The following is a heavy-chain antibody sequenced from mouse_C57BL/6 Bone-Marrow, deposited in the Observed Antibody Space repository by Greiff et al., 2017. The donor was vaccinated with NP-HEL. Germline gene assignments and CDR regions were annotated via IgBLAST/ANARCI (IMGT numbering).Heavy chain of an antibody. V-gene: IGHV1-81*01. CDR3: AGYYYGSSYIDY. CDR2: IYPRSGNT. CDR1: GYTFTSYG. J-gene: IGHJ2*01. D-gene: IGHD1-1*01. Sequence: QVQLQQSGAELARPGASVKLSCKASGYTFTSYGISWVKQRTGQGLEWIGEIYPRSGNTYYNEKFKGKATLTADKSSSTAYMELRSLTSEDSAVYFCAGYYYGSSYIDYWGQGTTLTVSS.